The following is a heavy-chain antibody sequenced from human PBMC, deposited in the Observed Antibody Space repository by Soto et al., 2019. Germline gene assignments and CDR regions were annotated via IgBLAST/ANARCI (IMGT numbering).Heavy chain of an antibody. V-gene: IGHV4-39*01. CDR3: ARQDSNFLTGYYETFES. CDR2: MYYSGST. Sequence: QLQLQESGPGLVKPSETLSLTCTVSGGSISSITYYWGWIRQPPGKGLEWIESMYYSGSTYYNPSLKSGVTISGDTSKNQFSLKLSSVTATDTAVYYCARQDSNFLTGYYETFESWGQGTLVTVSS. J-gene: IGHJ4*02. CDR1: GGSISSITYY. D-gene: IGHD3-9*01.